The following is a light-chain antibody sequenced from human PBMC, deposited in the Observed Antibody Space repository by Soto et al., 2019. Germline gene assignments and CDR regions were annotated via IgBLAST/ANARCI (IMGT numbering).Light chain of an antibody. V-gene: IGLV4-69*01. J-gene: IGLJ2*01. CDR3: QTWDTGIRV. CDR1: SGHSNYV. Sequence: QLVLTQSPSASASLGASVKLTCTLSSGHSNYVIAWHQQQPEKGPRYLMKLNSDGSHSKGDGIPDRFSGSSSGAERYLTISSLQSEDAADYYCQTWDTGIRVFGGGTKLTVL. CDR2: LNSDGSH.